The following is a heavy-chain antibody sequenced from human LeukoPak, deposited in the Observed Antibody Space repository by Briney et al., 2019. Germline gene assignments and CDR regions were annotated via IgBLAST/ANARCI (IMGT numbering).Heavy chain of an antibody. CDR1: GGSFNGYY. J-gene: IGHJ5*02. Sequence: SETLSLTCAVYGGSFNGYYWSWIRQPPGKGLEWIGEINHSGSTNYNPSLKSRVTISVDTSKNQLSLKLSSVTAADTAVYYCASPTGAHWFDPWGQGTLVTVSS. CDR2: INHSGST. CDR3: ASPTGAHWFDP. V-gene: IGHV4-34*01.